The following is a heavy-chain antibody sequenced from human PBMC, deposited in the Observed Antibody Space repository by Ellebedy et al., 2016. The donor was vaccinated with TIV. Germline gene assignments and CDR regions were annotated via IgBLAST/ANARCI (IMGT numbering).Heavy chain of an antibody. CDR1: GFTFNSFA. CDR3: AKPGNYYGTSGYYFDY. V-gene: IGHV3-23*01. CDR2: ISNSGEST. J-gene: IGHJ4*02. Sequence: GESLKISCVASGFTFNSFAMSWVRPAPGKGLEWVSTISNSGESTNNADSGKGRFTISRDNSKNTLYLQMNSLRAEDTAVYYCAKPGNYYGTSGYYFDYWGQGTLVTVSS. D-gene: IGHD3-22*01.